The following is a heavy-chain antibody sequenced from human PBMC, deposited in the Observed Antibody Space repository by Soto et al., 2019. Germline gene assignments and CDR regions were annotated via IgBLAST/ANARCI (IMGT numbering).Heavy chain of an antibody. CDR1: GFTFSSYS. Sequence: PGGSLRLSCAASGFTFSSYSMNWVRQAPGKGLEWVSSISSSSSYIYYADSVKGRFTISRDNAKNSLYLQMNSLRAEDTAVYYCAREGSGSYSYYYYGMDVWGQGTTVTVSS. CDR2: ISSSSSYI. D-gene: IGHD1-26*01. V-gene: IGHV3-21*01. CDR3: AREGSGSYSYYYYGMDV. J-gene: IGHJ6*02.